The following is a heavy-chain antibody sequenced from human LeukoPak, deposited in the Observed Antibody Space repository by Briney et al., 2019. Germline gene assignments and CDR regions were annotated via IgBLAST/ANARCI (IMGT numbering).Heavy chain of an antibody. CDR2: IGSSSSTR. V-gene: IGHV3-48*02. CDR1: GFTFISYS. Sequence: PVGSLRLSCAASGFTFISYSMNWVRQAPGKGREWVSYIGSSSSTRSYAVSVKGRFTISRDNAKNSLCLQMNSMREEDTAVYLCARDTGYAFDIWGQGTMVTVSS. CDR3: ARDTGYAFDI. D-gene: IGHD4-11*01. J-gene: IGHJ3*02.